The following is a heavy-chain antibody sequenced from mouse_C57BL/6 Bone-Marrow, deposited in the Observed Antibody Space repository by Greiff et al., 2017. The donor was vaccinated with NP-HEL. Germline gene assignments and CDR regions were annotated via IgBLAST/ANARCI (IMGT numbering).Heavy chain of an antibody. D-gene: IGHD2-5*01. CDR3: TTSYYSNYYFDY. CDR1: GFNIKDDY. V-gene: IGHV14-4*01. CDR2: IDTENGDT. Sequence: EVQLQESGAELVRPGASVKLSCTASGFNIKDDYMHWVKQRPEQGLEWIGWIDTENGDTEYASKFQGKATITADTSSNTAYLQLSSLTSEDTAVYYCTTSYYSNYYFDYWGQGTTLTVSS. J-gene: IGHJ2*01.